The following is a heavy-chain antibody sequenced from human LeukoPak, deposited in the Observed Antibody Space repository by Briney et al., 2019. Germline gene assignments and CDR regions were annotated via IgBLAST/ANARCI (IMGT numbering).Heavy chain of an antibody. CDR1: GYSFTSYW. Sequence: ESLKISCKGSGYSFTSYWIGWVRQMPGKGLEWMGIIYPGDSDTRYSPSFQGQVTISADKSISTAYLQWSSLKASDTAMYYCAMTLGYCSGDSCYGRFDYWGQGTLVTVSS. CDR2: IYPGDSDT. D-gene: IGHD2-15*01. J-gene: IGHJ4*02. V-gene: IGHV5-51*01. CDR3: AMTLGYCSGDSCYGRFDY.